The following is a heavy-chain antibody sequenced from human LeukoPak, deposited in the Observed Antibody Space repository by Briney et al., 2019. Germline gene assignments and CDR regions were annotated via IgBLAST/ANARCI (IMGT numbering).Heavy chain of an antibody. CDR2: IGGSGYDI. D-gene: IGHD3-22*01. J-gene: IGHJ3*02. CDR3: ARDSHKFDSSGYYPDAFDI. Sequence: SRGSLRLSCAGSGFTFSDYEMNWVRQAPGKGLEWLSYIGGSGYDIHSADSVKGRFTISRDNAKKSLYLQMHSLRAEDTAVYYCARDSHKFDSSGYYPDAFDIWGQGTMVTVSS. CDR1: GFTFSDYE. V-gene: IGHV3-48*03.